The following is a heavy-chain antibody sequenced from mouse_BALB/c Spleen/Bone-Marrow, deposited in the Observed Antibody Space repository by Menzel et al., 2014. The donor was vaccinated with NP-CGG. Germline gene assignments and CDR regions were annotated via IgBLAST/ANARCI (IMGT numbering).Heavy chain of an antibody. D-gene: IGHD1-1*01. J-gene: IGHJ2*01. Sequence: EVKLMESGGGLVQPGGSMKLSCVASGFTFSNYWMNWVRQSPEKGLEWVAEIKLKSNNYATHYAESVKGRFTISRDDSKSSVYLQMNNLRGEDTGIYYCTRGPQFVITAVPTGIFDYWGQGTPLTVSS. V-gene: IGHV6-6*02. CDR1: GFTFSNYW. CDR3: TRGPQFVITAVPTGIFDY. CDR2: IKLKSNNYAT.